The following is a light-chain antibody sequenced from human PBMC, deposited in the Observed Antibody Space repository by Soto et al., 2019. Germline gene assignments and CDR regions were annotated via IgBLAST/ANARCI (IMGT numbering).Light chain of an antibody. CDR1: QSVSSSY. Sequence: EIVLTQSPGTLSLSPGEKATLSCRASQSVSSSYLAWYQQKPGQAPRLLIYHTSNRATGSPDRFSGSGSGTDFTLTISRLEPEDCAVDYCQSYCSSEFYTFGQGSKLEIK. J-gene: IGKJ2*01. CDR3: QSYCSSEFYT. V-gene: IGKV3-20*01. CDR2: HTS.